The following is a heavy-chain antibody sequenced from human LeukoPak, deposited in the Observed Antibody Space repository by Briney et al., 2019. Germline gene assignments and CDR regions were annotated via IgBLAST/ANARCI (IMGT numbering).Heavy chain of an antibody. D-gene: IGHD3-9*01. Sequence: GASLRLSCAASGFIFSNYAMYWVRQAPGKGLEWGSAISGRSDNTYYADSVKGRFTLSRDSSKNTLYLQMNSLRADALAVYSCRKWGNSDFLPGFYASDFWGQGTLVPVSS. J-gene: IGHJ4*02. CDR3: RKWGNSDFLPGFYASDF. V-gene: IGHV3-23*01. CDR1: GFIFSNYA. CDR2: ISGRSDNT.